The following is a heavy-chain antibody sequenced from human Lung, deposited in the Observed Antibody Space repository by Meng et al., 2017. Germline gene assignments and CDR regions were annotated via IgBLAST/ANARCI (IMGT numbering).Heavy chain of an antibody. V-gene: IGHV1-2*06. CDR1: GYTFTDYY. CDR2: INPNSGGT. Sequence: QVQLVQSGAEVEKPGASVKVSCKASGYTFTDYYIHWVRQAPGQRLEWMGRINPNSGGTNYVQKFQGRVTMTRDTSISTAYMELTRLRSDDTAIYYCARENVGDGGYDFDFWGRGTLVTVSS. J-gene: IGHJ4*02. D-gene: IGHD5-12*01. CDR3: ARENVGDGGYDFDF.